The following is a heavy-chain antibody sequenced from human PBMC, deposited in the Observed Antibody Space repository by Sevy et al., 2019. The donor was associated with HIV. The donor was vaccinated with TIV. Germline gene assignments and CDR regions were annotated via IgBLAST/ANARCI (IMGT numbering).Heavy chain of an antibody. J-gene: IGHJ4*02. V-gene: IGHV3-48*02. CDR1: GFTFSSCS. D-gene: IGHD1-26*01. CDR2: ISSTSSTI. CDR3: ARDAPHDQWELLKNWG. Sequence: GESLKISCAASGFTFSSCSMNWVRQAPGKGLEWISYISSTSSTIYYADSVKGRFTISRDNAKNSLYLQMSSLKDEDTALYYCARDAPHDQWELLKNWGRGRGTLVTVSS.